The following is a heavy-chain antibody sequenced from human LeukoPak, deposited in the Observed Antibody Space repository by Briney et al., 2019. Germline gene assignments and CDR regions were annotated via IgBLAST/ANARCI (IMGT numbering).Heavy chain of an antibody. D-gene: IGHD6-6*01. V-gene: IGHV3-7*03. J-gene: IGHJ3*01. CDR2: INSDGSEG. CDR1: GFTFSGFW. Sequence: GGSLRLSCAVSGFTFSGFWTSWSRQAPGKGLEWVASINSDGSEGYYADVVRGRFTISRDNAKNSLYLQINSLRAEDTAVYYCARSSYSSSSSVWGQGTMVTVSS. CDR3: ARSSYSSSSSV.